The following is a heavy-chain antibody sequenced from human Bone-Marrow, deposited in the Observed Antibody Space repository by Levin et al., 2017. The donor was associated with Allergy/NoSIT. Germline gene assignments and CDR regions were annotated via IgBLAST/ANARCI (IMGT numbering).Heavy chain of an antibody. CDR2: IETDGTTT. J-gene: IGHJ4*02. V-gene: IGHV3-74*01. Sequence: GGSLRLSCAASGFNFNNYWMQWVRQDPGKGLVWVAHIETDGTTTRYAHSVRGRFTVSRDNAKNTLYLQMNSLRADDTAVYFCARQNFDWLPDYWGQGTLVTVSS. D-gene: IGHD3-9*01. CDR3: ARQNFDWLPDY. CDR1: GFNFNNYW.